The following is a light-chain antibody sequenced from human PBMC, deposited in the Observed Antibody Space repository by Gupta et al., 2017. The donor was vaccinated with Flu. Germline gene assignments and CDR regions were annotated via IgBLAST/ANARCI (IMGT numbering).Light chain of an antibody. J-gene: IGKJ2*01. CDR1: QSVSSN. V-gene: IGKV3-15*01. CDR2: GAS. Sequence: PATLSVSPRESATLSCRASQSVSSNLAWYQQKPGQAPRLLIYGASTRATGIPARFSGSGSGTEFTLTIGSLQSEDFAVYYCQQYNNWPYTFGQGTKLDIK. CDR3: QQYNNWPYT.